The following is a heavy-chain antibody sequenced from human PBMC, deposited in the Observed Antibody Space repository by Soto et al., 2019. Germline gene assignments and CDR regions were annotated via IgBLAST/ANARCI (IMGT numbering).Heavy chain of an antibody. V-gene: IGHV5-10-1*01. CDR3: AATGYTYCYDFDD. Sequence: LGESLKISCKGSGYTFTSYWITWVRQMPAKGLEWMGRIEPSDSSTNYSPSFQGHVTISTDKSISTAHLQWSSLKVSDTAMYYCAATGYTYCYDFDDWGQGTKVTVSS. CDR2: IEPSDSST. D-gene: IGHD5-18*01. CDR1: GYTFTSYW. J-gene: IGHJ4*02.